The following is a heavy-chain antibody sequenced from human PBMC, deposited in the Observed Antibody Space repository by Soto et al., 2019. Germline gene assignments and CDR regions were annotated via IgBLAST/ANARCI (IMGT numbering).Heavy chain of an antibody. Sequence: SETLSLTCTVSGGSISSSSYYWGWIRQPPGKGLEWIGSIYYSGSTYYNPSLKSRVTISVDTSKNQFSLKLSFVTAADTAVYCCARPGGGDFWSGLQDIWGQGTMVTVSS. CDR1: GGSISSSSYY. CDR2: IYYSGST. D-gene: IGHD3-3*01. CDR3: ARPGGGDFWSGLQDI. V-gene: IGHV4-39*01. J-gene: IGHJ3*02.